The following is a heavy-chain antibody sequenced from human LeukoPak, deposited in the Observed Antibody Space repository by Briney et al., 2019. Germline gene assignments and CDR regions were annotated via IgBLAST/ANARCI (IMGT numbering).Heavy chain of an antibody. CDR2: IYTSGST. CDR3: ARGNYDFWSGYLGDWFDP. Sequence: PSQTLSLTCTVSGGSISSGSYYWSWIRQPAGKGLEWIGRIYTSGSTNYNPSLKSRVTISVDTSKNQFSLKLSSVTAADTAVYYCARGNYDFWSGYLGDWFDPWGQGTLVTASS. V-gene: IGHV4-61*02. D-gene: IGHD3-3*01. J-gene: IGHJ5*02. CDR1: GGSISSGSYY.